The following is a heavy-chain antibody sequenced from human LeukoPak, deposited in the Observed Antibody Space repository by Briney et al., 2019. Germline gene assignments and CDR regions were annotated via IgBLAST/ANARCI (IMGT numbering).Heavy chain of an antibody. Sequence: GGSLRLSCAASGFTFSSYSMNWVRQAPGKGLEWVSYISSSSSTIYYADSVKGRFTISRDNAKNSLYLQMNSLRDEDTAVYYCASQYYYDSSGYYGDYWGQGTLVTVSS. CDR2: ISSSSSTI. J-gene: IGHJ4*02. V-gene: IGHV3-48*02. D-gene: IGHD3-22*01. CDR3: ASQYYYDSSGYYGDY. CDR1: GFTFSSYS.